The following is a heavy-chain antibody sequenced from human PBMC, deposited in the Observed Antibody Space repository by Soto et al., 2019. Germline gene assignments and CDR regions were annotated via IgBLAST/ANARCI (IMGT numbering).Heavy chain of an antibody. J-gene: IGHJ4*02. Sequence: QVQLVESGGGLVKPGGSLRLSCTASGFTFTDHYMTWIHQAPGKGLEWVSYINSGGSNIYSADAVRGRFTITGNNANTSVYLQMSSRAAEATVIYYCATAVRGANWGQGTLVIVSS. CDR2: INSGGSNI. D-gene: IGHD3-10*01. CDR1: GFTFTDHY. V-gene: IGHV3-11*01. CDR3: ATAVRGAN.